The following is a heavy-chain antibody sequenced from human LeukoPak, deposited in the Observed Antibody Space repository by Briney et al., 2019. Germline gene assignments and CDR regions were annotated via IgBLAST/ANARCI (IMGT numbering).Heavy chain of an antibody. CDR2: INPSGGST. CDR3: ARATPAYCGGDCYSGAFDI. V-gene: IGHV1-46*01. J-gene: IGHJ3*02. Sequence: ASVKVSCKASGYTFTSYYMHWVRQAPGQGLEWMGIINPSGGSTSYAQKFQGRVTMTRDTSTCTVYMELSSLRSEDTAVYYCARATPAYCGGDCYSGAFDIWGQGTMVTVSS. D-gene: IGHD2-21*02. CDR1: GYTFTSYY.